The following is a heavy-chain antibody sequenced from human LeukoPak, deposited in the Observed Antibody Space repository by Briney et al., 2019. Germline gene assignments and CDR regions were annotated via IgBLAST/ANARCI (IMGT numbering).Heavy chain of an antibody. CDR1: GGSISSYY. D-gene: IGHD3-10*01. Sequence: SETLSLTCTVSGGSISSYYWSWIRQPPGKGLEWIGYIYYSGCTNYNPSLKSRVTISVDTSKNQFSLKLSSVTAADTAVYYCARDQGSYFDYWGQGTLVTVSS. CDR2: IYYSGCT. CDR3: ARDQGSYFDY. V-gene: IGHV4-59*01. J-gene: IGHJ4*02.